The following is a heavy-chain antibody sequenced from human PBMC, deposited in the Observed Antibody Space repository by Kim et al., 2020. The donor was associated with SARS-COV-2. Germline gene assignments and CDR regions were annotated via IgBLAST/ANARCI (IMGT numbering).Heavy chain of an antibody. J-gene: IGHJ4*02. CDR2: IHSSGGT. Sequence: SETLSLTCTVSGASISSDEYRWSWIRQTPGGGLEGIGYIHSSGGTYYTPSLKIRLTISIDASKNLFPLELSSVTAADTAVYYCARDKQQLVSDYWGQGTLVTVSS. CDR1: GASISSDEYR. V-gene: IGHV4-30-4*01. D-gene: IGHD6-13*01. CDR3: ARDKQQLVSDY.